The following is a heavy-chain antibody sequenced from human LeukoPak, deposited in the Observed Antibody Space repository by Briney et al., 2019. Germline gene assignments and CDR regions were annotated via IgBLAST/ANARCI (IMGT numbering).Heavy chain of an antibody. CDR1: GYTFTTHY. CDR2: INPSGGST. Sequence: GASVKGSCKGSGYTFTTHYIHWVGQAPGQGLGGMGIINPSGGSTSYAQKFQGRVTMTRDTSTSTVYMDLSSLRSDDTAVYYCAREIGPRQLHLWGAAFDLWGQGTLVTVSS. J-gene: IGHJ4*02. V-gene: IGHV1-46*01. CDR3: AREIGPRQLHLWGAAFDL. D-gene: IGHD5-18*01.